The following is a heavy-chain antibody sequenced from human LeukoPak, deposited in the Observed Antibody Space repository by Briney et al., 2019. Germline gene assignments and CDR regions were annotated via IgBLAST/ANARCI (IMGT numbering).Heavy chain of an antibody. CDR3: GRNSSGDAFDV. Sequence: SVKVSCKASGYTFISYDISWVRQAPGQGLEWMGWISSYTGDTNYAQKLQGRVAMTTDTSTSTAYMELRSLRSDDTAVYYCGRNSSGDAFDVWGQGPMVTVSS. V-gene: IGHV1-18*01. CDR1: GYTFISYD. J-gene: IGHJ3*01. D-gene: IGHD6-19*01. CDR2: ISSYTGDT.